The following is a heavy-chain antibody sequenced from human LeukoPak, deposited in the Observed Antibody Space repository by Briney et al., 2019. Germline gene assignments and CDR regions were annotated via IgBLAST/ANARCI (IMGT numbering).Heavy chain of an antibody. Sequence: PGGSLRLSCAASGFTFSSYSMNWVRQAPGKGLEGVSYIISSSSIISYADSVKGRFTISRDNAKNSLFLQMNGLRAEDTAVYYCASTKCSGTNCYSDYWGQGTLVTVSS. J-gene: IGHJ4*02. V-gene: IGHV3-48*04. CDR2: IISSSSII. D-gene: IGHD2-15*01. CDR1: GFTFSSYS. CDR3: ASTKCSGTNCYSDY.